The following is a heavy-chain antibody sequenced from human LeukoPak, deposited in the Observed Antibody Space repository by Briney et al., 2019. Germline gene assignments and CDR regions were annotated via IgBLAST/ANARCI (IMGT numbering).Heavy chain of an antibody. J-gene: IGHJ3*02. CDR1: GFTFDNHA. Sequence: GRSLRLSCVASGFTFDNHAMHWVRQPPGKGLEWVSGITWNSGTIGLADSVKGRFTVSRDNAKNSLHLQMDSLRPEDTAFYYCVKDRSSGWYMEAFDIWGLGTMVTVSS. CDR3: VKDRSSGWYMEAFDI. V-gene: IGHV3-9*01. D-gene: IGHD6-13*01. CDR2: ITWNSGTI.